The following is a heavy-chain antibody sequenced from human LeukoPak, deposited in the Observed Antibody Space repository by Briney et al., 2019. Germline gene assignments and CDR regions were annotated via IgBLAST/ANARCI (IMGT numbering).Heavy chain of an antibody. D-gene: IGHD3-22*01. CDR3: ARGASYYYDSSGYYWFDP. Sequence: EASVKVSCKASGYTFTSYGISWVRQAPGQGLEWMGWISAYNGNTNYAQKLQGRVNMTTDTSTSTAYMELRSLRSDDTAVYYCARGASYYYDSSGYYWFDPWGQGTLVTVSS. V-gene: IGHV1-18*01. CDR2: ISAYNGNT. J-gene: IGHJ5*02. CDR1: GYTFTSYG.